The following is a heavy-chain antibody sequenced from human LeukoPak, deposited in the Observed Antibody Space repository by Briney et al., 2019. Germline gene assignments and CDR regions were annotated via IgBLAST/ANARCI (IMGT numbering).Heavy chain of an antibody. CDR2: IYYSGST. Sequence: SETLSLTCTVSGGSISSSSYYWGWIRQPPGKGLEWIGSIYYSGSTYYNPSLKSRVTISVDTSKNQFSLKLSSVTAADTAVYYCARAIPGIAVAAYLYYFDYWGQGTLVTVSS. CDR1: GGSISSSSYY. V-gene: IGHV4-39*07. D-gene: IGHD6-19*01. J-gene: IGHJ4*02. CDR3: ARAIPGIAVAAYLYYFDY.